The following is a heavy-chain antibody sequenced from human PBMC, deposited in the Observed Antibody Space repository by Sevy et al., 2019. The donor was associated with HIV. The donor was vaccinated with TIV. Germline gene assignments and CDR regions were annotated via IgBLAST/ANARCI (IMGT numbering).Heavy chain of an antibody. CDR2: IYYSGST. Sequence: SETLSLTCTVSGGSISSYYWSWIRQPPGKGLEWIGYIYYSGSTNYNPSLKSRVTISVDTSKYQFSLKLSSVTAADTAVYYCAREVGATWFDPWGQGTLVTVSS. CDR1: GGSISSYY. D-gene: IGHD1-26*01. J-gene: IGHJ5*02. CDR3: AREVGATWFDP. V-gene: IGHV4-59*01.